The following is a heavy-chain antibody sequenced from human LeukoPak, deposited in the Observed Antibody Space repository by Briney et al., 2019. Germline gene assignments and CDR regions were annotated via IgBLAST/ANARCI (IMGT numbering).Heavy chain of an antibody. CDR2: INPDSGGT. V-gene: IGHV1-2*02. D-gene: IGHD2-2*01. CDR3: ASAAGGVVPAAMPFDY. J-gene: IGHJ4*02. Sequence: ASVKVSCKAPGYTFTGYYMHWVRQAPGQGLEWMGWINPDSGGTNYAQKFQGRVTMTRDTSISTAYMELSRLRSDDTAVYYCASAAGGVVPAAMPFDYWGQGTLVTVSS. CDR1: GYTFTGYY.